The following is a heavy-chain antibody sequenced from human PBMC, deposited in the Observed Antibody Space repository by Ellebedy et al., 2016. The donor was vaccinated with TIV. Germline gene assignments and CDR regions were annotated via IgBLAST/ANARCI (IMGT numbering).Heavy chain of an antibody. J-gene: IGHJ4*02. Sequence: GGSLRLSXAASGFTFRNDWMHWVRQAPGKGLVWVSRMNSDGSSTNYADSVKGRFTISRDNAKNTLYLQIHSLRAEDTAVYYCVRARPYCGGDCFSFGNWGQGSLVTVSS. CDR2: MNSDGSST. CDR1: GFTFRNDW. D-gene: IGHD2-21*02. V-gene: IGHV3-74*01. CDR3: VRARPYCGGDCFSFGN.